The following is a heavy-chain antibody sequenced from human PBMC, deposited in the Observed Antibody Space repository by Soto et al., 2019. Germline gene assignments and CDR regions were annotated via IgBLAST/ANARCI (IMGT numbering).Heavy chain of an antibody. J-gene: IGHJ4*02. CDR1: GGSISSGGYY. Sequence: SETLSLTCTVSGGSISSGGYYWSWIRQHPGKGLEWIGYIYYSGSTYYNPSLKSRVTISVDTSKNQFSLKLSSVTAADTAVYYCAREQTIRGSGGSSNPSEEDYWGQGTLVTVSS. CDR3: AREQTIRGSGGSSNPSEEDY. CDR2: IYYSGST. D-gene: IGHD2-15*01. V-gene: IGHV4-31*03.